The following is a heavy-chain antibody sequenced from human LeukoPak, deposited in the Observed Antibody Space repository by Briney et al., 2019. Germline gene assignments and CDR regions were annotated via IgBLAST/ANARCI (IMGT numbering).Heavy chain of an antibody. D-gene: IGHD2-15*01. CDR2: ISSSSSYI. J-gene: IGHJ4*02. Sequence: GGSLRLSCAASGFTFSSYGMNWVRQAPGKGLEWVSSISSSSSYIYYADSVKGRFTISRDNAKNSLYLQMNSLRAEDTAVYYCARDSGKVGYCSGGSCSGDYWGQGTLVTVSS. CDR3: ARDSGKVGYCSGGSCSGDY. V-gene: IGHV3-21*01. CDR1: GFTFSSYG.